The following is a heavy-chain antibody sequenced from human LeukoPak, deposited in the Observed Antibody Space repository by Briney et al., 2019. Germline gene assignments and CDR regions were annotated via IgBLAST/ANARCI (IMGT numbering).Heavy chain of an antibody. V-gene: IGHV3-23*01. CDR1: GFTFSSYA. CDR3: TTDPRGYSYGYPSVLDQFDY. J-gene: IGHJ4*02. Sequence: GGSLRLSCAASGFTFSSYAMSWVRQAPGKGLEWVSAISGSGGSTYYADSVKGRFTISRDNSKNTLYLQMNSLRAEDTAVYYCTTDPRGYSYGYPSVLDQFDYWGQGTLVTVSS. CDR2: ISGSGGST. D-gene: IGHD5-18*01.